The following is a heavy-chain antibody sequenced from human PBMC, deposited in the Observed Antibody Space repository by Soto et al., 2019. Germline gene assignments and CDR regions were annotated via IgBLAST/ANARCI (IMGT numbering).Heavy chain of an antibody. V-gene: IGHV3-23*01. CDR2: ISGSGGST. D-gene: IGHD5-18*01. J-gene: IGHJ6*02. CDR1: GFTFSSYA. Sequence: EVQLLESGGGLVQPGGSLRLSCAASGFTFSSYAMSWVRQAPGKGLEWVSGISGSGGSTYYADSVKGRFTISRDNSKNTLYLQTSWVRAEDTGVYYWAKEGGYNYGCDAVDVWGQGTTVTVSS. CDR3: AKEGGYNYGCDAVDV.